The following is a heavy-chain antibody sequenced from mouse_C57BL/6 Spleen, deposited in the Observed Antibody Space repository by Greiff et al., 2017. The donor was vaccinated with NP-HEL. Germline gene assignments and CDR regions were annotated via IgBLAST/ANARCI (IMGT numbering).Heavy chain of an antibody. J-gene: IGHJ3*01. CDR1: GYTFTSYW. CDR3: AGGSSSAWFAY. CDR2: IDPSDSYT. V-gene: IGHV1-50*01. Sequence: QVQLQQPGAELVKPGASVKLSCKASGYTFTSYWMQWVKQRPGQGLEWIGEIDPSDSYTNYNQKFKGKATLTVDTSSSTAYMQLSSLTSEDSAVYYCAGGSSSAWFAYWGQGTLVTVSA. D-gene: IGHD1-1*01.